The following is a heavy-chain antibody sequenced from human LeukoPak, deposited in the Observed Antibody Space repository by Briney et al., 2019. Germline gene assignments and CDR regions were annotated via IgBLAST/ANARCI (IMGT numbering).Heavy chain of an antibody. V-gene: IGHV4-59*01. Sequence: SETLSLTCTVSGGSISSYYWSWIRQPPGKGLEWIGYIYYSGSTNYNPSLKSRVTISVDTSKNQFSLKLSSVTAADTAVYYCASRGGGYYYYYYMDVWGKGTTVTVSS. CDR1: GGSISSYY. CDR3: ASRGGGYYYYYYMDV. D-gene: IGHD3-10*01. CDR2: IYYSGST. J-gene: IGHJ6*03.